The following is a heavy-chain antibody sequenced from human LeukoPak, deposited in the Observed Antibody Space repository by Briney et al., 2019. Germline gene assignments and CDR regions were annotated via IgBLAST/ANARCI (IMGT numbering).Heavy chain of an antibody. CDR1: GFTISTYA. V-gene: IGHV3-21*01. J-gene: IGHJ4*02. CDR2: ISSSSSYI. D-gene: IGHD3-3*01. CDR3: ARDEGTYYDFWSGKPFGY. Sequence: PGGSLRLSCAVSGFTISTYAMSWVRQAPGKGLEWVSSISSSSSYIYYADSVKGRFTISRDNAKNSLYLQINSLRAEDTAVYYCARDEGTYYDFWSGKPFGYWGQGTLVTVSS.